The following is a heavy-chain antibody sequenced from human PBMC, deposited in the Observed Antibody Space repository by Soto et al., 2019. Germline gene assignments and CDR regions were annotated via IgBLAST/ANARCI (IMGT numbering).Heavy chain of an antibody. J-gene: IGHJ3*02. CDR1: GFTFSNVW. V-gene: IGHV3-15*01. D-gene: IGHD3-3*01. CDR3: TTTPVLRFDAFDI. CDR2: IKSKTDGGTT. Sequence: GGSLRLSCAASGFTFSNVWMSWVRQAPGKGLEWVGRIKSKTDGGTTDYAAPVKGRFTISRDDSKNTLYLQMNSLKTEDTAVYYCTTTPVLRFDAFDIWGQGTMVTVSS.